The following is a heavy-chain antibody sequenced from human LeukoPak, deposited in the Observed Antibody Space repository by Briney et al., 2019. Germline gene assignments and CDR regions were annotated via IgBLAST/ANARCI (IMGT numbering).Heavy chain of an antibody. V-gene: IGHV3-74*01. CDR3: ARVGAVAGTSDY. D-gene: IGHD6-19*01. J-gene: IGHJ4*02. CDR2: IHSDGSST. Sequence: GGSLRLSCAATGFTFDDYAMHWVREAPGKELVWVSRIHSDGSSTNYADSVKGRFTISRDNAKNTLYLQMSSLRAEDTAVYYCARVGAVAGTSDYWGQGTLVTVSS. CDR1: GFTFDDYA.